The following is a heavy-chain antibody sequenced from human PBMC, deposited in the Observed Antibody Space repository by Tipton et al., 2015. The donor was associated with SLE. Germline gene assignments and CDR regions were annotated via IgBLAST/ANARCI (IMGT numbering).Heavy chain of an antibody. D-gene: IGHD3-22*01. CDR2: IFRSGGP. Sequence: TLSLTCSVSGGSISNDYWSWIRQPPGKGLEWIGYIFRSGGPDYNPSLKSRVSISMDTSKNQFSLRVSSVTAADTAVYYCARAPLIPKRFETWGQGTLITVSS. CDR3: ARAPLIPKRFET. J-gene: IGHJ5*02. V-gene: IGHV4-59*01. CDR1: GGSISNDY.